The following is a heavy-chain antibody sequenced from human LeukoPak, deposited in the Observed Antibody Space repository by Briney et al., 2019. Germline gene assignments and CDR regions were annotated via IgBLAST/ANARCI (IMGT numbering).Heavy chain of an antibody. CDR3: ATAGYYSDTSAGRWFDP. Sequence: PSETLSLTCSVSGGSISSYNYYWGWIRQPPGKGLEWIGSIYYSGSTYFSPSFKSRVTISLDTSKNQFSLKLYSVTAADTAVYYCATAGYYSDTSAGRWFDPWGQGTLVTVSS. J-gene: IGHJ5*02. CDR2: IYYSGST. V-gene: IGHV4-39*07. CDR1: GGSISSYNYY. D-gene: IGHD3-22*01.